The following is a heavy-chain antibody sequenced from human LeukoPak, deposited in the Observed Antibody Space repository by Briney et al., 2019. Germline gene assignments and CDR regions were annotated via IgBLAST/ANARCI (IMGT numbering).Heavy chain of an antibody. CDR3: ARDGAYSSGPLDY. D-gene: IGHD6-19*01. J-gene: IGHJ4*02. V-gene: IGHV4-34*01. Sequence: SETLSLTCAVYGGSFSGYYWSWIRQPPGKGLEWIGEINHSGSTNYNPSLKSRVTMSVDTSKNQFSLKLSSVTAADTAVYYCARDGAYSSGPLDYWGQGTLVTVSS. CDR2: INHSGST. CDR1: GGSFSGYY.